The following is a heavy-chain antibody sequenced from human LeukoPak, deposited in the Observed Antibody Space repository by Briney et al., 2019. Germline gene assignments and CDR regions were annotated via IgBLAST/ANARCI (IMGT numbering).Heavy chain of an antibody. D-gene: IGHD3-22*01. CDR3: VVDYYDSSGYYRPGDY. CDR1: GFTFSIFA. CDR2: ISGSSDRT. J-gene: IGHJ4*02. V-gene: IGHV3-23*01. Sequence: GGSLRLSCSASGFTFSIFAMNWVRQAPGKGLEWVSAISGSSDRTYYADSVKGRFTISRDNSKNTLYLQMNSLRAEDTAVYYCVVDYYDSSGYYRPGDYWGQGTLVTVSS.